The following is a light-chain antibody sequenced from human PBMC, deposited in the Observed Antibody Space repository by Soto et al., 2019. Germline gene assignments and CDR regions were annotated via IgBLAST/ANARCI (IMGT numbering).Light chain of an antibody. J-gene: IGLJ3*02. CDR1: SSDIGSNS. Sequence: QSVLTQPPSASRTPGQRVTIPCSGSSSDIGSNSVNWYQQLPGAAPRLLIYANDHRPSGVPDRFSASKSGTSASLAISGVRSEDEAVDYCATWSDSLKGWVFGGGTKLTVL. CDR3: ATWSDSLKGWV. V-gene: IGLV1-44*01. CDR2: AND.